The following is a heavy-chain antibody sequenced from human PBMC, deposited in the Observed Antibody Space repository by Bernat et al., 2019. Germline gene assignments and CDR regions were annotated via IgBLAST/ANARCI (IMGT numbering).Heavy chain of an antibody. CDR1: GFTFSNAW. CDR2: IKSKTDGGTT. Sequence: EVQLVESGGGLVKPGGSLRLSCAASGFTFSNAWMSWVRQAPGKGLEWVGRIKSKTDGGTTEYASPVKGRFTISRDDSKNTLYLQMNSLKTEDTAVYYCTTRHTLYYFDYWGQGTLVTVSS. CDR3: TTRHTLYYFDY. J-gene: IGHJ4*02. V-gene: IGHV3-15*01.